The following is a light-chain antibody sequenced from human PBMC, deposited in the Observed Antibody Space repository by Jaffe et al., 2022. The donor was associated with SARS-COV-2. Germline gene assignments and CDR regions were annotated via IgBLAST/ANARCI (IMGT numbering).Light chain of an antibody. J-gene: IGLJ3*02. V-gene: IGLV3-21*04. Sequence: SYVLTQPPSVAVAPGETARITCGGSNIGSKSVHWYQHKPGQAPMLVIYNDRGRPSGIPERFSGSNSGNTATLTISRVEAGDEADYYCPVWDSSTSSWVFGGGTKLTVL. CDR1: NIGSKS. CDR3: PVWDSSTSSWV. CDR2: NDR.